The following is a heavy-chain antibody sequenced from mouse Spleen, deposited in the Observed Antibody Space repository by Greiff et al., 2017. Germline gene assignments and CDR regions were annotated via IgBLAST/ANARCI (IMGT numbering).Heavy chain of an antibody. V-gene: IGHV3-6*01. CDR1: GYSITSGYY. D-gene: IGHD1-1*01. J-gene: IGHJ4*01. Sequence: DVQLQESGPGLVKPSQSLSLTCSVTGYSITSGYYWNWIRQFPGNKLEWMGYISYDGSNNYNPSLKNRISITRDTSKNQFFLKLNSVTTEDTATYYCARDHYYVSSYDYYAMDYWGQGTSVTVSS. CDR2: ISYDGSN. CDR3: ARDHYYVSSYDYYAMDY.